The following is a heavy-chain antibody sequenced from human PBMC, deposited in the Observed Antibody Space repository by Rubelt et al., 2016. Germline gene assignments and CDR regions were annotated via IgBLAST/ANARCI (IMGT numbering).Heavy chain of an antibody. CDR1: GFTFSSYA. J-gene: IGHJ4*02. D-gene: IGHD6-6*01. V-gene: IGHV3-23*01. CDR3: AKVAIGARPGRYYFDD. CDR2: ISGSGGST. Sequence: LVQPGGSLRLSCAASGFTFSSYAMSWVRQAPGKGLEWVSAISGSGGSTYYADSVKGRFTISRDNSKNTVYLQMISLRAEDTAMYYCAKVAIGARPGRYYFDDWGQGTLVTVSS.